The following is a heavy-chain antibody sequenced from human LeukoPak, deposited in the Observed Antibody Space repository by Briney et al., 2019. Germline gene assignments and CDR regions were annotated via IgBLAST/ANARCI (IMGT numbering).Heavy chain of an antibody. Sequence: GGSLRLSCTASGFTFSNYGMNWLRQAPGKGPEWVSYISIITSTIYYADSVKGRFTISRDNAKNSLFLQMNSLRAEDTAVYYCAKSSRYYHDTGGYSDASDIWGQGTMVTVSS. CDR3: AKSSRYYHDTGGYSDASDI. CDR2: ISIITSTI. V-gene: IGHV3-48*01. D-gene: IGHD3-22*01. CDR1: GFTFSNYG. J-gene: IGHJ3*02.